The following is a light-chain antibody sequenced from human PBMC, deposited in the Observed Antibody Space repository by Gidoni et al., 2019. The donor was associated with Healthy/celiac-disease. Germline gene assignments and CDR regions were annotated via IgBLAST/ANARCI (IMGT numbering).Light chain of an antibody. CDR2: AAS. CDR3: QQHNSYPRT. J-gene: IGKJ1*01. V-gene: IGKV1-9*01. CDR1: QGISSY. Sequence: DIQLTQSPSFLSASVGDRVTITCRASQGISSYVAWYQQKPGKAPKLLIYAASTLQGGVPSRCSGSGSGTEFTLTISSLQTEDFATYCCQQHNSYPRTFGQXTKVEIK.